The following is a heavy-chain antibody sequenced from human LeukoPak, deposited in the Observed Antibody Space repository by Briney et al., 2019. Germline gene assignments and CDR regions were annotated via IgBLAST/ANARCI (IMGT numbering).Heavy chain of an antibody. CDR1: GYTFTCYY. J-gene: IGHJ4*02. Sequence: ASVKVSCKASGYTFTCYYMHWVRQAPGQGLEWMGWINPNSGGTNYAQKFQGRVTMTRDTSISTAYMELSRLRSDDTAVYYCASSPPRVVLLDYWGQGTLVTVSS. CDR2: INPNSGGT. CDR3: ASSPPRVVLLDY. V-gene: IGHV1-2*02. D-gene: IGHD2-15*01.